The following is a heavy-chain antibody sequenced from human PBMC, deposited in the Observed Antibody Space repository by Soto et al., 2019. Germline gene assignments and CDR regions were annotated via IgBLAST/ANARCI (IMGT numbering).Heavy chain of an antibody. CDR1: GGTFSSYA. CDR2: IIPIFGTA. J-gene: IGHJ6*02. D-gene: IGHD2-2*01. V-gene: IGHV1-69*01. CDR3: ARDPSVPAGPSKGMDV. Sequence: SVKVSCKASGGTFSSYAISWVRQAPGQGLEWMGGIIPIFGTANYAQKFQGRVTITADESTSTAYMELSSLRSEDTAVYYCARDPSVPAGPSKGMDVWGQGTTVTVSS.